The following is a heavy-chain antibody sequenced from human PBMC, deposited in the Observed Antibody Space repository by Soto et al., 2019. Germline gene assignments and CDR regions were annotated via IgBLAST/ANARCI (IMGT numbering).Heavy chain of an antibody. Sequence: QVQLQESGPGLVKPSQTLSLTCTVSGGSIRSGGYYWTWIRQQQAKGLEWIGFIYYSGSTYYNPSLKGRVNLSVDTSKNQFSLKLSSVTAADTAVYFCTRVPYCGGDCYPGVFFDFWGQGTLVTVSS. CDR1: GGSIRSGGYY. J-gene: IGHJ4*02. CDR3: TRVPYCGGDCYPGVFFDF. CDR2: IYYSGST. V-gene: IGHV4-31*03. D-gene: IGHD2-21*02.